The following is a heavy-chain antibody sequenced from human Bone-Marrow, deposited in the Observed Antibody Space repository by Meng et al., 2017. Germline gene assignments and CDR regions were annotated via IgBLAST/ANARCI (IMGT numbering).Heavy chain of an antibody. CDR3: ARVYSSYYDILTGYYRYYYYYGMDV. CDR2: ISAYNGNT. D-gene: IGHD3-9*01. Sequence: ASVKVSCKASGYTFTSYGISWVRQAPGQGLEWMGWISAYNGNTNYAQKLQGRVTMTTDTSTSTAYMELSSLRSEDTAVYYCARVYSSYYDILTGYYRYYYYYGMDVWGQGTTVTVSS. CDR1: GYTFTSYG. J-gene: IGHJ6*02. V-gene: IGHV1-18*01.